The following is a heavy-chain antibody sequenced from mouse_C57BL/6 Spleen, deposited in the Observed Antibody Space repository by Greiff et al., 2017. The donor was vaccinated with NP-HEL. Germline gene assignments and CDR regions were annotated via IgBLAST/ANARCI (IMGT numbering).Heavy chain of an antibody. Sequence: QVQLQQPGAELVQPGASVKLSCKASGYTFTSYWMQWVRQRPGQGLEWIGAIDPSGSYTNYNQKFKGKATLTVDTPSSTAYMQLSSLTSEDSAVYYCARGTVVAPFDYWGQGTTLTVSS. J-gene: IGHJ2*01. V-gene: IGHV1-50*01. CDR3: ARGTVVAPFDY. CDR1: GYTFTSYW. CDR2: IDPSGSYT. D-gene: IGHD1-1*01.